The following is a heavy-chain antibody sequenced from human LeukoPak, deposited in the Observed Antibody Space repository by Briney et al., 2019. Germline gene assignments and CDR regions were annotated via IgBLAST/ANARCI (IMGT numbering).Heavy chain of an antibody. D-gene: IGHD6-19*01. CDR3: AKGSAEADLHFDY. Sequence: GGSLRLSCAASGFTFSTYSMNWVRQAPGKGLEWVSTITGSGDTTYYADSVKGRFTISRDNSKTSLYLQMNSLTVEDTAVYYCAKGSAEADLHFDYWGQGTLVTVSS. CDR2: ITGSGDTT. V-gene: IGHV3-23*01. CDR1: GFTFSTYS. J-gene: IGHJ4*02.